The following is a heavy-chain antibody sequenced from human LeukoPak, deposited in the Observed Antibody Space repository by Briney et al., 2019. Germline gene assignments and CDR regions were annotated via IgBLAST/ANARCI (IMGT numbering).Heavy chain of an antibody. D-gene: IGHD5-12*01. J-gene: IGHJ6*02. CDR3: ARDVMSGGGYDPHNGMDV. CDR1: GFTVSRYG. V-gene: IGHV3-33*01. Sequence: GGSPRLSCAASGFTVSRYGMHWVRQAPGKGLDWVAVIWYDGSHQHYSDSVKGRFTVSRDNYNNTLYLQMNSLRAEDTAVYYCARDVMSGGGYDPHNGMDVWGHGTTVTVSS. CDR2: IWYDGSHQ.